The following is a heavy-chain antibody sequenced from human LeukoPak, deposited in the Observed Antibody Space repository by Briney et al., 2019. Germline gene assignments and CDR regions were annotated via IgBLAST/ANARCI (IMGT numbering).Heavy chain of an antibody. Sequence: GESLQISCKGSGYSFTTYWIAWVRQMPGKGLEWSGIIYPGDSATRYSPSFRGQVTISADKSISTAYLQWSSLRASDTAMYYCARRVRDCSSGSCYSGIDYWGQGTLVTVSS. D-gene: IGHD2-15*01. J-gene: IGHJ4*02. V-gene: IGHV5-51*01. CDR3: ARRVRDCSSGSCYSGIDY. CDR1: GYSFTTYW. CDR2: IYPGDSAT.